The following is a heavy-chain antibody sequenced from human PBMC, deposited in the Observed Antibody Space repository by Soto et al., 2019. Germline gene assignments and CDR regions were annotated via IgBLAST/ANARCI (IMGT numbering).Heavy chain of an antibody. D-gene: IGHD4-17*01. V-gene: IGHV3-23*01. CDR3: ANYYGDYAGGEFFQH. CDR2: ITGSGGSK. Sequence: EVQLLESGGGLVQPGGSLRLSCAPSGFTFSSYAMNWVCQAPGKGLEWVSAITGSGGSKWYADSVKGRFTISRDNSKNTLYLQMNSLRAEDTALYYCANYYGDYAGGEFFQHWGQGTLVTVSS. CDR1: GFTFSSYA. J-gene: IGHJ1*01.